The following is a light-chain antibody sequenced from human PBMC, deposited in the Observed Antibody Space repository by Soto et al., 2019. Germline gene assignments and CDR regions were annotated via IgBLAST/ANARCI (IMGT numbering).Light chain of an antibody. Sequence: QSVLTQPPSVSGAPGQKVTISCTGSSSNLGTGFDVHWYQQVPGTAPKLLIYDNTHRPSGVPDRFSGSKSGTSASLAITGLQAEDEGDYYCQSYDSTLSARYVFGTGTKVTVL. J-gene: IGLJ1*01. CDR3: QSYDSTLSARYV. CDR1: SSNLGTGFD. CDR2: DNT. V-gene: IGLV1-40*01.